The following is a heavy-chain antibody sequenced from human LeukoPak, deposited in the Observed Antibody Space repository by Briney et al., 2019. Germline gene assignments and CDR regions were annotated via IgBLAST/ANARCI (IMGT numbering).Heavy chain of an antibody. Sequence: GGSLRLSCAASGFTFSSYAMSWVRQAPGKGLEWVSYISSSGSTIYYADSVKGRFTISRDNAKNSLYLQMNSLRAEDTAVYYCARTAHPSGSYRDYWGQGTLVTVSS. CDR1: GFTFSSYA. CDR2: ISSSGSTI. J-gene: IGHJ4*02. D-gene: IGHD1-26*01. V-gene: IGHV3-48*04. CDR3: ARTAHPSGSYRDY.